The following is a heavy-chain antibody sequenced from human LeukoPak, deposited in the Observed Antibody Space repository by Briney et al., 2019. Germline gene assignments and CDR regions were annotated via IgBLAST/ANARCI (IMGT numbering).Heavy chain of an antibody. D-gene: IGHD5-12*01. Sequence: PGGSLRFSCPPSGLTVSSNYISWFRRPPGKGLEWVSVVASDGSTKYADSVKGRFAISRDNSKNTLYLQMNSLRAEDTGVYYCAKATVGGYEDWGQGTLVTVSS. J-gene: IGHJ4*02. CDR3: AKATVGGYED. CDR2: VASDGST. V-gene: IGHV3-53*01. CDR1: GLTVSSNY.